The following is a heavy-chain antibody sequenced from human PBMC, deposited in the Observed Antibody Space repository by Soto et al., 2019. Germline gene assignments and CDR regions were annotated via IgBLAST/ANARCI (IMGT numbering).Heavy chain of an antibody. CDR2: ISAYNGNT. D-gene: IGHD3-16*02. CDR1: GYTFTSYG. Sequence: QVQLVQSGAEVKKPGASVKVSCKASGYTFTSYGISWVRQAPGQGLEWMGWISAYNGNTNYAQKLQGRVTMTTDTSPSTAYMALRSLRSDDTAVYYCAREGWIGGVIVPFDYWCQGTLVTVSS. CDR3: AREGWIGGVIVPFDY. J-gene: IGHJ4*02. V-gene: IGHV1-18*01.